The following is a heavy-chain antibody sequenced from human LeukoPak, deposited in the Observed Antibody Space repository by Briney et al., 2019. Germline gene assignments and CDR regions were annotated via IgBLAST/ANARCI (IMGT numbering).Heavy chain of an antibody. V-gene: IGHV4-39*07. Sequence: SETLSLTCTVSGGSLSSSSYYWGWIRQPPGMGLEWIGSIYYSGSTYYNPSLKSRVTISVDRSKNQFSLKLSSVTAADTAVYYCAREKRDIVVVPAAIGVESNYDAFDIWGQGTMVTVSS. J-gene: IGHJ3*02. D-gene: IGHD2-2*01. CDR3: AREKRDIVVVPAAIGVESNYDAFDI. CDR2: IYYSGST. CDR1: GGSLSSSSYY.